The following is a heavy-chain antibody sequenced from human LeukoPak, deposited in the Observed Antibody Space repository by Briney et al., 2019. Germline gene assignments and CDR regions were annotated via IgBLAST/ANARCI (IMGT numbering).Heavy chain of an antibody. J-gene: IGHJ4*02. CDR2: INPSAGST. CDR3: ARVVGAAPTRRIDH. Sequence: ASVKVSCKTSGYTFTSYYMFWVRQAPGHGLEWMGIINPSAGSTTYAQKFQGRVTMTRDTSTSTVYMEMSSLESDDTAVYYCARVVGAAPTRRIDHSGQGTLVTVSS. D-gene: IGHD6-6*01. V-gene: IGHV1-46*01. CDR1: GYTFTSYY.